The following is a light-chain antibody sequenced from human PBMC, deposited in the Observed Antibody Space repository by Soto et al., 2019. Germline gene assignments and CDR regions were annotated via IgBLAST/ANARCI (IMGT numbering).Light chain of an antibody. CDR2: ATS. J-gene: IGKJ2*01. V-gene: IGKV1-39*01. CDR1: QSISTS. Sequence: DLQMTQSPSSLSASVGDRVTITCRASQSISTSLIWYQQKPGKAPKLLIFATSNLQSGVPSRFSGSGSGTDFTLTISSLHPEDSATYYCQQTYSTPSTFGQGTKLEIK. CDR3: QQTYSTPST.